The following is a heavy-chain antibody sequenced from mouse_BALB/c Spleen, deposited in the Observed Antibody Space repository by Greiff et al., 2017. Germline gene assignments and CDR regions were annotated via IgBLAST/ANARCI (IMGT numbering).Heavy chain of an antibody. CDR1: GFTFSSFG. D-gene: IGHD1-2*01. CDR2: ISSGSSTI. Sequence: EVKLVESGGGLVQPGGSRKLSCAASGFTFSSFGMHWVRQAPEKGLEWVAYISSGSSTIYYADTVKGRFTISRDNPKNTLFLQMTSLRSEDTAMYYCARSIYYGYDYYAMDYWGQGTSVTVSS. J-gene: IGHJ4*01. CDR3: ARSIYYGYDYYAMDY. V-gene: IGHV5-17*02.